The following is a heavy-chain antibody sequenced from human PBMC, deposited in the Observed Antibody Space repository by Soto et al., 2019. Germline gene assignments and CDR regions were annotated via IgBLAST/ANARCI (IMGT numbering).Heavy chain of an antibody. D-gene: IGHD2-2*02. CDR1: GYTFTSYG. J-gene: IGHJ4*02. CDR3: SRDHCSSANCYTAVDY. CDR2: ISAYNGHT. V-gene: IGHV1-18*04. Sequence: QVQLVQSGAEVENPGASVKVSCKASGYTFTSYGISWVRQAPGQGLEWMGWISAYNGHTNYAPKLQGRVTMTTDTSTSTAYMELRSLRSDDTAVYYCSRDHCSSANCYTAVDYWGPGTLVTVSS.